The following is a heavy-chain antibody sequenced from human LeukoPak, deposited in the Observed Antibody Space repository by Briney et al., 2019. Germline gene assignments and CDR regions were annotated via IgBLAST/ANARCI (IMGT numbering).Heavy chain of an antibody. CDR2: ISGSGGST. J-gene: IGHJ4*02. CDR3: ATTGSGYRYGFDY. D-gene: IGHD3-22*01. Sequence: PGGSLRLSCAASGFTFSSYAMSWVRQAPGKGLEWVSAISGSGGSTYYADSVKGRFTISRDNSKNTLYLQMNSLRAEDTAVYYCATTGSGYRYGFDYWGQGTLVTVSS. CDR1: GFTFSSYA. V-gene: IGHV3-23*01.